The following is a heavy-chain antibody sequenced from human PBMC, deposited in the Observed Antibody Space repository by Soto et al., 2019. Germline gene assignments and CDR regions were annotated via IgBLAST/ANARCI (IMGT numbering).Heavy chain of an antibody. Sequence: SGPTLVNPTETLTLTCAFSGFSLSANGVGVGWIRQPPGGALEWLAIIYWNDGTSIRPTLQSRLSISKDISKNQVVLTLRNMDPRDTGTYYCARKISGPYWKFDPWGPGAQVTVSS. V-gene: IGHV2-5*01. CDR2: IYWNDGT. J-gene: IGHJ5*02. D-gene: IGHD2-15*01. CDR3: ARKISGPYWKFDP. CDR1: GFSLSANGVG.